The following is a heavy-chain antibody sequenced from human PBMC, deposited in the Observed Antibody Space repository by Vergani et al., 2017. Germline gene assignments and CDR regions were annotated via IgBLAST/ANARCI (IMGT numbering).Heavy chain of an antibody. Sequence: QVQLVQSGAEVKKPGASVKVSCKASGYTFTGYYMHWVRQAPGQGLEWMGWINPNSGGTNYTQKFQGRVTMTRDTSISTAYMELSRLRSDDTAVYYCERDPSGSSSWYGDWFDPWGQGTLVTVSS. CDR1: GYTFTGYY. V-gene: IGHV1-2*02. CDR3: ERDPSGSSSWYGDWFDP. D-gene: IGHD6-13*01. J-gene: IGHJ5*02. CDR2: INPNSGGT.